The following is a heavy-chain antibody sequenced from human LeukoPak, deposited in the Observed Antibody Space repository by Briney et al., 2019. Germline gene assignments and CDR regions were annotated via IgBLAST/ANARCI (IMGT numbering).Heavy chain of an antibody. CDR3: AKWGDYDVLTGYYDSDY. Sequence: GGSLRLSCAASGFTFSNYAMSWVRQAPGKGLEWVSAVSGRDTSTYYTDSVKGRFTISRDNSRNTLYLQMNSLSAEDTAIYYCAKWGDYDVLTGYYDSDYWGQGTLVTVSS. J-gene: IGHJ4*02. D-gene: IGHD3-9*01. V-gene: IGHV3-23*01. CDR1: GFTFSNYA. CDR2: VSGRDTST.